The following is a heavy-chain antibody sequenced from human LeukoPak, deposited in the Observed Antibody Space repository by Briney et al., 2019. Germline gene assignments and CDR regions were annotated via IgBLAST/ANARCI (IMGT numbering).Heavy chain of an antibody. Sequence: GGSLRLSCAASGFTFSSYAMSWVRQAPGKGLEWVSAISGSGGSTYYADSVKGRFTISRDNSKNTLYLQMNSLRAEGTAVYYCAKVSITMVRGVTNWFDPWGQGTLVTVSS. CDR2: ISGSGGST. CDR3: AKVSITMVRGVTNWFDP. CDR1: GFTFSSYA. D-gene: IGHD3-10*01. V-gene: IGHV3-23*01. J-gene: IGHJ5*02.